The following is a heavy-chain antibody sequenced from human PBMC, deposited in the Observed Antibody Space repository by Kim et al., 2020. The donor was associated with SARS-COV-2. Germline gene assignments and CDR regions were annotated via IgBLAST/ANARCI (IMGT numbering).Heavy chain of an antibody. V-gene: IGHV3-30*04. CDR2: ISYDGSNK. J-gene: IGHJ4*02. CDR3: ARGFDWLSPFDY. D-gene: IGHD3-9*01. Sequence: GGSLRLSCAASGFTFSSYAMHWVRQAPGKGLEWVAVISYDGSNKYYADSVKGRFTISRDNSKNTLYLQMNSLRAEDTAVYYCARGFDWLSPFDYWGQGTL. CDR1: GFTFSSYA.